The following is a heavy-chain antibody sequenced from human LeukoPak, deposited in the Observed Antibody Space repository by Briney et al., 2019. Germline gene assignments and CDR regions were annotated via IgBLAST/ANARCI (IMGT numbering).Heavy chain of an antibody. V-gene: IGHV3-15*01. CDR2: NKSKTDGGTT. D-gene: IGHD2-2*01. CDR3: TTRNIVVVAAAMYGRKYYYYMDV. J-gene: IGHJ6*03. Sequence: GGSLRLSSAASGFAFSNAWMSWGRQAPGKGLEWVGRNKSKTDGGTTDYAAPVNSRFTISRDDSKNTLYLQMNSLKTEDTAVYYCTTRNIVVVAAAMYGRKYYYYMDVWGKGTTVTVSS. CDR1: GFAFSNAW.